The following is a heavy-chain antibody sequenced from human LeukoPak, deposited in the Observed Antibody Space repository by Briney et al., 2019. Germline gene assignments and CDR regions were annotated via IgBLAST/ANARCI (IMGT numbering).Heavy chain of an antibody. V-gene: IGHV4-34*01. D-gene: IGHD1-1*01. CDR3: ARGDTTGTSGEDY. J-gene: IGHJ4*02. Sequence: PSETLSLTCAVYGGSFSGYYWTWIRQPPGKGLEWIGEINHSGSTNYNPSLKSRVTISVDTSKNQFSLKLSSVTAADTAVYYCARGDTTGTSGEDYWGQGTLVTVSS. CDR1: GGSFSGYY. CDR2: INHSGST.